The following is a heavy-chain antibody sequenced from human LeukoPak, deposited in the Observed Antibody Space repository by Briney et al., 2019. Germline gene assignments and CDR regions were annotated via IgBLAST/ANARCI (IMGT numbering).Heavy chain of an antibody. CDR3: AREDGYNAPFDY. CDR2: IYSGGVI. V-gene: IGHV3-53*01. J-gene: IGHJ4*02. CDR1: GFTVSSYY. D-gene: IGHD5-24*01. Sequence: GGSLRLSCAASGFTVSSYYMSWVRQAPGKGLEWVSVIYSGGVIYYADSVKGRFTISRDNSRNMLYLQMNSLRAEDTAVYYCAREDGYNAPFDYWGQETLVIVSS.